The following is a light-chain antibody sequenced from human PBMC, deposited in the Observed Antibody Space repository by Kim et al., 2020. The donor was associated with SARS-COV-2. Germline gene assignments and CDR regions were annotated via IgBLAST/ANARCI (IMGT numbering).Light chain of an antibody. Sequence: ITDRLIWFQQRPGRAPTTLIYAASTLQSGVPSRFSGSGSGTDFTLTISSLQAEDFVTYYCLQFNSYPYTFGLGTKLEI. CDR2: AAS. V-gene: IGKV1-16*01. J-gene: IGKJ2*01. CDR1: ITDR. CDR3: LQFNSYPYT.